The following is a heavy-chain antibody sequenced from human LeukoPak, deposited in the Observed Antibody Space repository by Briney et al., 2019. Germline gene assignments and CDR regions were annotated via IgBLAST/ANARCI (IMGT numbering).Heavy chain of an antibody. CDR1: GYTFTSYY. J-gene: IGHJ4*02. Sequence: ASVKVSCKASGYTFTSYYMHWVRQAPGKGLEWVSAISGSGGSTYYADSVKGRFTISRDNSKNTLYLQMNSLRAEDTAVYYCAKDGPDGDYVRWTFDYWGQGTLVTVSS. CDR3: AKDGPDGDYVRWTFDY. D-gene: IGHD4-17*01. V-gene: IGHV3-23*01. CDR2: ISGSGGST.